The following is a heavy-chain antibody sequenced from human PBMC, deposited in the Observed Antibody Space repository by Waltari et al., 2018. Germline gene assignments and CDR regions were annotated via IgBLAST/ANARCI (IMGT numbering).Heavy chain of an antibody. V-gene: IGHV3-48*03. CDR1: GFTFSSYE. Sequence: EVQLVESGGGLVQPGGSLRLSCAASGFTFSSYEMNWVRQAPGKGREWVSYISSRGSTIYYADSVKGRFTISRDNAKNSLYLQMNSLRAEDTAVYYCARGSVGCSGGSCYSGWFDPWGQGTLVTVSS. D-gene: IGHD2-15*01. CDR3: ARGSVGCSGGSCYSGWFDP. CDR2: ISSRGSTI. J-gene: IGHJ5*02.